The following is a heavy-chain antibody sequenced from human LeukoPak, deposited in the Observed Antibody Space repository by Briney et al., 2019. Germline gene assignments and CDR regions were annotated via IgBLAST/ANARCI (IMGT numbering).Heavy chain of an antibody. J-gene: IGHJ6*04. CDR3: ARDSPGELSRLYYYYGMDV. D-gene: IGHD3-16*02. Sequence: PGGSLRLSCAASGFTFSSYWMSWVRQAPGKGLEWVANIKQDGSEKYYVDSVKGRFTISRDNAKNSLYQQMNSLRAEDTAVYYCARDSPGELSRLYYYYGMDVWGKGTTVTVSS. CDR2: IKQDGSEK. CDR1: GFTFSSYW. V-gene: IGHV3-7*03.